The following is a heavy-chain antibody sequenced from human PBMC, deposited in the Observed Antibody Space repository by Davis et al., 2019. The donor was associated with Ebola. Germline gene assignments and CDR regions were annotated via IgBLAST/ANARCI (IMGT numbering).Heavy chain of an antibody. D-gene: IGHD3-10*01. CDR2: IYWDDDK. Sequence: TLSLTCTVSGGSISSYYWSWIRQPPGKALEWLALIYWDDDKRYSPSLKSRLTITKDTSKNQVVLTMTNMDPVDTATYYCAHSFRLFCYGSGSYTNWFDPWGQGTLVTVSS. J-gene: IGHJ5*02. CDR1: GGSISSYYW. CDR3: AHSFRLFCYGSGSYTNWFDP. V-gene: IGHV2-5*08.